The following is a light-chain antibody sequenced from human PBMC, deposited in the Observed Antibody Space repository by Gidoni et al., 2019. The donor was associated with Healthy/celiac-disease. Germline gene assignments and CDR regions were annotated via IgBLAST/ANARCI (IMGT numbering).Light chain of an antibody. CDR1: QSISSW. J-gene: IGKJ1*01. Sequence: PMTPSASTMSASVGDRVTITCRASQSISSWLAWYQQKPGKDPKLLIYKGSSLESGVPSRVSGSGSGTEFTLTISGQQHDDFATYYCHRYNSYWTFGQGTKVEIK. V-gene: IGKV1-5*03. CDR2: KGS. CDR3: HRYNSYWT.